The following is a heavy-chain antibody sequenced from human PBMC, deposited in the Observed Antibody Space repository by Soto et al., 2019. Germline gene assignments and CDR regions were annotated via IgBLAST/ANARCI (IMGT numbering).Heavy chain of an antibody. D-gene: IGHD3-10*01. Sequence: GGSLRLSCSASGFTFSSYAMHWVRQAQGQGMEYVSAISSNGGSTYYADSVKGRFTIFRDNSKNTLYLQMSSLRAEDTAVYDCVKEAGPPSYVSGSYDLGAFDFWGQGTLVTVSS. J-gene: IGHJ4*02. CDR1: GFTFSSYA. CDR2: ISSNGGST. V-gene: IGHV3-64D*09. CDR3: VKEAGPPSYVSGSYDLGAFDF.